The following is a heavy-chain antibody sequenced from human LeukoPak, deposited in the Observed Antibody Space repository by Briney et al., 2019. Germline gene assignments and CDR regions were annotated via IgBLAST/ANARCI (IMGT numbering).Heavy chain of an antibody. Sequence: GGSLRLSCAASGSTFSNYAMSWVRQAPGKGLEWVSTISASSGSTYSADSVKGRFTISRDNSKNTLYLQMNSLRAEDTAVYSCAKESPVGATRWFDPWGQGTLVTVSS. J-gene: IGHJ5*02. CDR1: GSTFSNYA. V-gene: IGHV3-23*01. CDR2: ISASSGST. D-gene: IGHD1-26*01. CDR3: AKESPVGATRWFDP.